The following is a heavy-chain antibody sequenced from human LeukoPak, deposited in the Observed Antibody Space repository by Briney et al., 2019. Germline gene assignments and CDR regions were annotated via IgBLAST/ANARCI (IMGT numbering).Heavy chain of an antibody. CDR1: GYTFTGYY. J-gene: IGHJ6*04. D-gene: IGHD2-15*01. V-gene: IGHV1-2*02. CDR2: INPNSAST. CDR3: ARVLDARMDV. Sequence: GASVKVSCKASGYTFTGYYMHWVRQAPGQGLEWMGWINPNSASTNYAQKFQGRVTRSRDTSISTASMELRRMRSDDTAVYYCARVLDARMDVWGKGTTVTVSS.